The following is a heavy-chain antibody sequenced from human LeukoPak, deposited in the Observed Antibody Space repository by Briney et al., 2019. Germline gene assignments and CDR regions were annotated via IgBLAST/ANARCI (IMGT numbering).Heavy chain of an antibody. CDR3: VRVKGSYFDY. V-gene: IGHV3-48*01. D-gene: IGHD2-15*01. Sequence: GGSLRLSCAASGFPLSSYSINWVREAPGKGLEGVSYISSSGSAIYYVDYVKGRFTVSRDNAKNSLFPQMNSPRAEDTAVYYCVRVKGSYFDYWGQGALVTVSS. CDR1: GFPLSSYS. CDR2: ISSSGSAI. J-gene: IGHJ4*02.